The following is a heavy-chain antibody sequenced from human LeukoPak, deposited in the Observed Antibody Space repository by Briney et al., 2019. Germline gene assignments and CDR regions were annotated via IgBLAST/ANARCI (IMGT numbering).Heavy chain of an antibody. CDR2: IYWDDDK. Sequence: SGPTLVKPTQTLTLTCTLSGVSLSTSGVGVGWIRQPPGEAPEWLALIYWDDDKRYSPSLNSRLTITRDTSKNQVVLTMTNMVPVDTATYYCARQQLANNFDYWGQGTLVTVSS. J-gene: IGHJ4*02. D-gene: IGHD6-13*01. CDR1: GVSLSTSGVG. CDR3: ARQQLANNFDY. V-gene: IGHV2-5*02.